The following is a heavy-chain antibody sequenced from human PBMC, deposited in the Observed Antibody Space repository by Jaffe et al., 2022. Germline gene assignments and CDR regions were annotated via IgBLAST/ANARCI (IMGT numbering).Heavy chain of an antibody. CDR3: VRQADGFDYYYYMDV. Sequence: EVQLVQSGAEVKKPGESLKISCKGSGYSFTSYWIGWVRQMPGKGLEWMGIIYPGDSDTRYSPSFQGQVTISADKSISTAYLQWSSLKASDTAMYYCVRQADGFDYYYYMDVWGKGTTVTVSS. D-gene: IGHD3-3*01. J-gene: IGHJ6*03. V-gene: IGHV5-51*01. CDR1: GYSFTSYW. CDR2: IYPGDSDT.